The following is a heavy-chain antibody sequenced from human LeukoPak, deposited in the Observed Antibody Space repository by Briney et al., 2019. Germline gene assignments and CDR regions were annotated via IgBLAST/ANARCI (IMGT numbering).Heavy chain of an antibody. D-gene: IGHD3-22*01. CDR1: GGTFSSYA. CDR3: ASYDSSGYYRHDGYFDL. J-gene: IGHJ2*01. CDR2: IIPIFGTA. V-gene: IGHV1-69*05. Sequence: SVKVSCKASGGTFSSYAISWVRQAPGQGLEWMGRIIPIFGTANYAQRFQGRVAITTDESTSTAYMELSSLRSEDTAVYYCASYDSSGYYRHDGYFDLWGRGTLVTVSS.